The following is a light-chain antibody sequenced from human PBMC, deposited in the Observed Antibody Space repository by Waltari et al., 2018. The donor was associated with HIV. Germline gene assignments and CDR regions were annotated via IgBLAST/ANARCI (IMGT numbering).Light chain of an antibody. Sequence: ESVLTQSPGTLSLSPGERATLSCRASPSVSRSYLAGYQQKPGQAPRLLIYGASSRATGIPDRFSGRGSGTDFTLTISRLEPEDFAVYYCQQYGSSPPYTFGQGTTLEIK. CDR1: PSVSRSY. J-gene: IGKJ2*01. CDR3: QQYGSSPPYT. V-gene: IGKV3-20*01. CDR2: GAS.